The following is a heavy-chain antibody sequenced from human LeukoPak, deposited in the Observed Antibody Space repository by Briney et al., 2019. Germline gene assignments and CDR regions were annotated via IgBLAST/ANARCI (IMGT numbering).Heavy chain of an antibody. CDR2: INHSGST. Sequence: SETLSLTCAVYGGSFSGYYWSWIRQPPGKGLEWIGEINHSGSTNYNPSLKSRVTISVDTSKNQFSLKLSSVTAADTAVYYCARGVRMARPPNYYYYMDVWGKGTTVTVSS. J-gene: IGHJ6*03. V-gene: IGHV4-34*01. CDR3: ARGVRMARPPNYYYYMDV. D-gene: IGHD5-24*01. CDR1: GGSFSGYY.